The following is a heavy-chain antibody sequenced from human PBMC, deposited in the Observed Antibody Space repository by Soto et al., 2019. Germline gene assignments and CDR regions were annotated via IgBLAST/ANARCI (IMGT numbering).Heavy chain of an antibody. Sequence: EVQLVESGGGLVQPGGSLRLSCAASGFTFSSYSMNWVRQAPGKGLEWVSYISSSSSTIYYADSVKGRFTISRDNAKNSLYLQMNSLRAAETAVYYCATDIAAVYGFDPWGQGTLVTVSS. CDR3: ATDIAAVYGFDP. CDR2: ISSSSSTI. J-gene: IGHJ5*02. D-gene: IGHD6-13*01. V-gene: IGHV3-48*01. CDR1: GFTFSSYS.